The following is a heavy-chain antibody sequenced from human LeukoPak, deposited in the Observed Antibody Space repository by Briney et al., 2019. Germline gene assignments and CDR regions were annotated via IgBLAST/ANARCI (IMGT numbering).Heavy chain of an antibody. J-gene: IGHJ4*02. Sequence: GGSLRLSCAASGFTFSVYVMSWVRQAPGKGLEWVSVISVPGGSTYYADSVKGRFTISRDNSKNTLYLQMNSLRAEDTAVYYCAKVKYYYDSSGQGPFDYWGQGTLVTVSS. CDR3: AKVKYYYDSSGQGPFDY. CDR1: GFTFSVYV. D-gene: IGHD3-22*01. V-gene: IGHV3-23*01. CDR2: ISVPGGST.